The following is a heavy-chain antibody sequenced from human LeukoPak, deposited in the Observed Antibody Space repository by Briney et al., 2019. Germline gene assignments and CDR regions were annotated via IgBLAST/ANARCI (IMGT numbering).Heavy chain of an antibody. J-gene: IGHJ4*02. CDR2: IYSGGTT. CDR1: GFTFSNYW. V-gene: IGHV3-53*01. Sequence: AGGSLRLSCAASGFTFSNYWMSWVRQAPGKGLEWVSIIYSGGTTYYADSVQGRFTISRDNSKNTLYLQMNSLRAEDTAVYYCARADGDYPLPFVYSGQGTLGTVSS. D-gene: IGHD4-17*01. CDR3: ARADGDYPLPFVY.